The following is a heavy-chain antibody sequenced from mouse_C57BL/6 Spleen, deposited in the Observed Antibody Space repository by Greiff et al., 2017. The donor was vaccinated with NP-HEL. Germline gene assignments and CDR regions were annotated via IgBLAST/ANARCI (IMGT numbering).Heavy chain of an antibody. V-gene: IGHV1-55*01. CDR3: ARGGYYPYWYFDD. CDR2: IYPGSGST. CDR1: GYTFTSYW. Sequence: QVQLQQPGSELVKPGASVKMSCKASGYTFTSYWITWVKQRPGQGLEWIGDIYPGSGSTNYNEKFKSKATLTGDTSSSTAYMQLSSLTSEDSAVYYCARGGYYPYWYFDDWGTGTTVTVSS. J-gene: IGHJ1*03. D-gene: IGHD2-3*01.